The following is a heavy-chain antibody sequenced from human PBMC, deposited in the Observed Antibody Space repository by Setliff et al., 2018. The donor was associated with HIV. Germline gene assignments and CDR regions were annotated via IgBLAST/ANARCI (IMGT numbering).Heavy chain of an antibody. CDR2: ISGSGSSI. J-gene: IGHJ6*02. CDR1: GFTFTTYA. D-gene: IGHD6-13*01. Sequence: GGSLRLSCAASGFTFTTYAMNWVRQAPGKGLEWVSSISGSGSSIYYADSVKGRFTISRDNAKNSLYLQMNSLRADDTAVYYCASTFSSSWYPEDYYYYAMDVWGQGTTVTVS. V-gene: IGHV3-21*01. CDR3: ASTFSSSWYPEDYYYYAMDV.